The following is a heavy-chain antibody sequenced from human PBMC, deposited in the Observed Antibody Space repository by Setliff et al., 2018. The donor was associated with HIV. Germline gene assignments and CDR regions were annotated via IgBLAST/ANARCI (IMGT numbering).Heavy chain of an antibody. CDR3: ARPALGIGGGSRFDI. Sequence: SETLSLTCTVSGGSFRGSRCYWGWIRQPPGKGLEWIGNMHYGGFFWYSPSLKSRVTISVDTSKNQFSLKLSSVTAADTAVYYCARPALGIGGGSRFDIWGQGTRVTVSS. V-gene: IGHV4-39*01. CDR2: MHYGGFF. CDR1: GGSFRGSRCY. J-gene: IGHJ4*02. D-gene: IGHD3-10*01.